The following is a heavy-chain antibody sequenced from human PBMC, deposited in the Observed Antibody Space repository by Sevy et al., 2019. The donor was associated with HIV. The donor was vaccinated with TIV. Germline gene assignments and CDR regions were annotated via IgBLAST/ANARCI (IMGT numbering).Heavy chain of an antibody. Sequence: TLSLTCTVSGGSISSGGYYWSWIRQHPGKGLEWIGYIYYSGSTYYNPPLKSRVTISVDTSKNQFSLKLSSVTAADTAVYYCASETDHHAFDIWGQGTMVTVSS. CDR1: GGSISSGGYY. J-gene: IGHJ3*02. CDR2: IYYSGST. CDR3: ASETDHHAFDI. V-gene: IGHV4-31*03.